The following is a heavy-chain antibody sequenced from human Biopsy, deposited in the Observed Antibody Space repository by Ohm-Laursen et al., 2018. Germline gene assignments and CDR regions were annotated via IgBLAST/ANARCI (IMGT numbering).Heavy chain of an antibody. D-gene: IGHD6-13*01. V-gene: IGHV4-59*08. CDR1: YGSISGHF. CDR3: ARRIGSSWEWAFDI. J-gene: IGHJ3*02. CDR2: VYYNGNT. Sequence: GTLSLTCAVTYGSISGHFWSWIRQAPGKGLEWIGYVYYNGNTNYSPSLKSRATISLDTSKDRFSLKFPSVTAADTAVYYCARRIGSSWEWAFDIWGRGTMVTVSS.